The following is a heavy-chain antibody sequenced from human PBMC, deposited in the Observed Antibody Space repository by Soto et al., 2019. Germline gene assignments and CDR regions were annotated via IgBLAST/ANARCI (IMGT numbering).Heavy chain of an antibody. V-gene: IGHV3-48*01. CDR1: GFTFSSYS. D-gene: IGHD6-13*01. Sequence: EVQLVESGGGLVQPGGSLRLSCAASGFTFSSYSMNWVRQAPGKGLEWVSYISSSSSTIYYADSVKGRFTISRDNAKNSLYRQMNSRRAEATALYYCARHPERIAQIGWFDPWGQGTLVTVSS. CDR2: ISSSSSTI. CDR3: ARHPERIAQIGWFDP. J-gene: IGHJ5*02.